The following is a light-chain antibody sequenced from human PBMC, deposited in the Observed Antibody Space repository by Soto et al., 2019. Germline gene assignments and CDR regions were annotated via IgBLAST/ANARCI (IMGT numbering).Light chain of an antibody. Sequence: QSALTQPASVSASPGQSITISCTGTSCDVGAYNYVSWYQQHPGTAPKLMIFDVNNRPSGVSNRFSGSKSGNAASLTISGLAAEDEDYYYWRSVTSRTTLAFGGGTQLTVL. CDR1: SCDVGAYNY. CDR3: RSVTSRTTLA. J-gene: IGLJ3*02. CDR2: DVN. V-gene: IGLV2-14*03.